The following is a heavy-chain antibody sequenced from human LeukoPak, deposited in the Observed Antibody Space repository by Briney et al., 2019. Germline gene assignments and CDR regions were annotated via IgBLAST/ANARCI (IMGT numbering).Heavy chain of an antibody. Sequence: ASVKVSCKASGYTFTGYYMHWVRQAPGQGLEWMGWINPNSGGTNYAQKFQGRVTMTRDTSISTAYMELSRLRSDDMAVYYCAKNDFWRGYAVVYWGQGTLVTVSS. CDR1: GYTFTGYY. D-gene: IGHD3-3*01. CDR2: INPNSGGT. CDR3: AKNDFWRGYAVVY. J-gene: IGHJ4*02. V-gene: IGHV1-2*02.